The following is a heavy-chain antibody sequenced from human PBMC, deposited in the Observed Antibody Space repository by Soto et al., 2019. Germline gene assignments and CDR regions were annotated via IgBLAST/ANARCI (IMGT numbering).Heavy chain of an antibody. Sequence: ETLSLTCTVSGGAVSSGTYYWSWIRQPPGKGLEWIGHIYFTGSTNYNPSLKSRVTMSLDTSRNQFSLKLSSVTAADTAVYYCTRGPPRVQWFDPWGLGTLVTVSS. CDR1: GGAVSSGTYY. J-gene: IGHJ5*02. CDR2: IYFTGST. V-gene: IGHV4-61*01. CDR3: TRGPPRVQWFDP.